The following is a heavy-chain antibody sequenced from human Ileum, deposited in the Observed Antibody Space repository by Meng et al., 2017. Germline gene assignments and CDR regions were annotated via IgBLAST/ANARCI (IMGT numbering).Heavy chain of an antibody. Sequence: ASVKISCKASGYTFTNYHINWVRQATGQGFEWRGWMSTDSGQTDYAQKFQGRVSMTRDTSISTAYMELSGLTSEDTAMYYCSRGVDAGFDSWGQGTLVTVSS. V-gene: IGHV1-8*01. J-gene: IGHJ4*02. CDR1: GYTFTNYH. CDR3: SRGVDAGFDS. CDR2: MSTDSGQT. D-gene: IGHD6-13*01.